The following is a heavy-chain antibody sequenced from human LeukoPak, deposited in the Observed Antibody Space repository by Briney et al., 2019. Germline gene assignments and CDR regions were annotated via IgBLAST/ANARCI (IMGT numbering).Heavy chain of an antibody. V-gene: IGHV3-21*01. CDR1: GFTFSSYS. J-gene: IGHJ5*02. CDR3: ASVLLWFGELFGFDP. D-gene: IGHD3-10*01. CDR2: ISSSSSYI. Sequence: PGGSLRLSCAASGFTFSSYSMNWFRQAPGKGLEWVSSISSSSSYIYYADSVKGRFTISRDNAKNSLYLQMNSLRAEDTAVYYCASVLLWFGELFGFDPWGQGTLVTVSS.